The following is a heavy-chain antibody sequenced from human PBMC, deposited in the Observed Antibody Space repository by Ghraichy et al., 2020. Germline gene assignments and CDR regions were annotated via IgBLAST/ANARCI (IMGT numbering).Heavy chain of an antibody. Sequence: ETLSLTCSVSGDSISGNYWSWIRQPPGKGLEWIGYIYYSGHTDYNPSLKSRVTMSVDTSKNQFSLKLNSATAADTAVYYCARQRRASTAANFLDYWGQGTLVTVSS. D-gene: IGHD6-13*01. J-gene: IGHJ4*02. V-gene: IGHV4-59*08. CDR2: IYYSGHT. CDR3: ARQRRASTAANFLDY. CDR1: GDSISGNY.